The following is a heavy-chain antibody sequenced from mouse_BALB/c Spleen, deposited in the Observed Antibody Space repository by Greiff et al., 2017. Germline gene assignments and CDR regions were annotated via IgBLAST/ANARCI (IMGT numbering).Heavy chain of an antibody. CDR2: IYPGDGDT. D-gene: IGHD1-1*01. CDR3: ARITTVVADY. V-gene: IGHV1-87*01. CDR1: GYTFTSYW. Sequence: VQLQQSGAELARPGASVKLSCKASGYTFTSYWMQWVKQRPGQGLEWIGAIYPGDGDTRYTQKFKGKATLTADKSSSTAYMQLSSLASEDSAVYYCARITTVVADYWGQGTTLTVSS. J-gene: IGHJ2*01.